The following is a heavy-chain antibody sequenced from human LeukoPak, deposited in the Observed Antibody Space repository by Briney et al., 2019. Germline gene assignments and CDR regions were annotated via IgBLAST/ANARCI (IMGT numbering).Heavy chain of an antibody. CDR2: IRGDGTSE. Sequence: PGGSLRLSCTASGFTFSAYAMMWVRQAPGKGPEWVSAIRGDGTSEFYADSVKGRFRISRDNSKDTLFLQMNSLRAEDTAVYYCARDPNGDYIGAFDMWGPGTMVTVSS. CDR1: GFTFSAYA. CDR3: ARDPNGDYIGAFDM. D-gene: IGHD4-17*01. V-gene: IGHV3-23*01. J-gene: IGHJ3*02.